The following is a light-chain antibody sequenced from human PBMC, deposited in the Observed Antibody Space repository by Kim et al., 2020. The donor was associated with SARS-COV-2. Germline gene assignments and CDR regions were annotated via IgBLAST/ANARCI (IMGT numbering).Light chain of an antibody. CDR3: SSRDSSGTHWV. CDR2: GKN. J-gene: IGLJ3*02. CDR1: SLRNYF. Sequence: ALGQTVRITCQGDSLRNYFVSWFQQKPGQAPVLVIYGKNFRPSGIPDRFSGSSSGNTASLTITGAQAEDEADYYCSSRDSSGTHWVFGGGTQLTVL. V-gene: IGLV3-19*01.